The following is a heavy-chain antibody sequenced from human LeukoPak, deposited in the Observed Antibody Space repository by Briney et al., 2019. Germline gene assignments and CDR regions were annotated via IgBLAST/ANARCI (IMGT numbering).Heavy chain of an antibody. V-gene: IGHV4-4*07. J-gene: IGHJ4*02. Sequence: PSETLSLTCSVSGASITSYYWNWIRQPAGKGLEWIGRIYTREGTNYNPSLKSRVTISVDTSKNQFSLKLTSLTAADTAVYYCARDQELGYWDLGTLVTISS. CDR1: GASITSYY. CDR2: IYTREGT. D-gene: IGHD2-15*01. CDR3: ARDQELGY.